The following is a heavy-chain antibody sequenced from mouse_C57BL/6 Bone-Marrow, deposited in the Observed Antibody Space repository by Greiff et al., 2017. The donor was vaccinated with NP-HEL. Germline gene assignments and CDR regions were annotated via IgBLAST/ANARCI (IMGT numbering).Heavy chain of an antibody. V-gene: IGHV3-1*01. CDR3: ARDGSRNWYFDV. Sequence: EVKLQESGPGMVKPSQSLSLTCTVTGYSITSGYDWHWIRHFPGNKLEWMGYISYSGSTNYNPSLKSRISITHDTSKNHFFLKLNSVTTEDTATYYCARDGSRNWYFDVWGTGTTVTVSS. J-gene: IGHJ1*03. D-gene: IGHD1-1*01. CDR1: GYSITSGYD. CDR2: ISYSGST.